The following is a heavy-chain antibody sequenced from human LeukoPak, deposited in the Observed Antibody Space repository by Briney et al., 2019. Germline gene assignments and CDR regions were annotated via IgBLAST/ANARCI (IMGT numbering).Heavy chain of an antibody. J-gene: IGHJ4*02. D-gene: IGHD6-13*01. CDR3: AREGVWQLVRRGYYFDY. CDR2: ISSSSSTI. V-gene: IGHV3-48*01. CDR1: GFTFSSYS. Sequence: GSLRLSCAASGFTFSSYSMNWVRQAPGKGLEWVSYISSSSSTIYYADSVKGRFTISRDNAKNSLYLQMNSLRAEDTAVYYCAREGVWQLVRRGYYFDYWGQGTLVTVSS.